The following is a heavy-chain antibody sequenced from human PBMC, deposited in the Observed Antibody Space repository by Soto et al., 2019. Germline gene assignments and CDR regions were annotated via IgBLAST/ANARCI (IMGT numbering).Heavy chain of an antibody. CDR1: VFTCSGYD. J-gene: IGHJ4*02. CDR3: VKGRGGSAEFDS. V-gene: IGHV3-30*18. Sequence: WWSLRLSCSASVFTCSGYDMHWFRQAPGKGLEWVALISYDGSNKYYTDSVKGRFTISRDNFRNALYLQTNSLRPEDTAVYYCVKGRGGSAEFDSWGQGTLVTVSS. D-gene: IGHD3-10*01. CDR2: ISYDGSNK.